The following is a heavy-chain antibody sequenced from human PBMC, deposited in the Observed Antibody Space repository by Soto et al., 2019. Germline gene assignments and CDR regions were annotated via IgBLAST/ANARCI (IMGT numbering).Heavy chain of an antibody. D-gene: IGHD4-17*01. V-gene: IGHV4-34*01. Sequence: QVQLQQWGAGLLKPSETLSLTCAVYGGSFSGYYWSWIRQPPGKGLEWIGEINHSGSTNYNPSLKSRVTISVDTSKNQFSLKLSSVTAADTAVYYCARGDSEDGDYVSPYHYYMDVWGKGTTVTVSS. J-gene: IGHJ6*03. CDR3: ARGDSEDGDYVSPYHYYMDV. CDR2: INHSGST. CDR1: GGSFSGYY.